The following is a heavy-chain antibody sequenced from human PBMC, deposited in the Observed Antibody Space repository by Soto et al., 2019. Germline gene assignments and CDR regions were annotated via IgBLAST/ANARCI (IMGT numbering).Heavy chain of an antibody. D-gene: IGHD2-15*01. CDR3: ARESTFGGSWGWFDP. CDR2: IYHSGST. Sequence: PSETLSLTCAVSGGSISSSNWWSWVRQPPGKGLEWIGEIYHSGSTNYNPSLKSRVTISVDKSKNQFSLKLSSVTAADTAVYYCARESTFGGSWGWFDPWGQGALVTVSS. J-gene: IGHJ5*02. V-gene: IGHV4-4*02. CDR1: GGSISSSNW.